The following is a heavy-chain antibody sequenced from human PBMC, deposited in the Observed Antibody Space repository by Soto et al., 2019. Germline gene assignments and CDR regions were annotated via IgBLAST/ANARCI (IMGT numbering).Heavy chain of an antibody. CDR3: AKVIRADSTSSNCYYYSGLDV. J-gene: IGHJ6*02. V-gene: IGHV3-30*18. CDR2: IANTGINK. D-gene: IGHD6-6*01. CDR1: GFTFRTYG. Sequence: QVQLVESGGGVVQPGRSLRLSCAASGFTFRTYGMHWVRQAPGKGLEWLAVIANTGINKYYADSVKGRFTISRDNSRDTLLLQMNSLRGEDTAIYYCAKVIRADSTSSNCYYYSGLDVWGQGTTVTVSS.